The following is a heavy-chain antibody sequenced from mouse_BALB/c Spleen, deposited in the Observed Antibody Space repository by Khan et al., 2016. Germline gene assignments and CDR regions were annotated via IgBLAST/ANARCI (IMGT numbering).Heavy chain of an antibody. CDR2: VNTYYGDA. J-gene: IGHJ3*01. Sequence: QVRLQQSGAELVRPGVSVKISRKGSGYTFTDFTMHWVKQSHAKSLEWIGVVNTYYGDATYNQKFKGKATMTVDKSSTTAYMELARLTSEDSAIYYCARGGGGDRFAYWGQGTLVTVSA. CDR1: GYTFTDFT. CDR3: ARGGGGDRFAY. V-gene: IGHV1S137*01.